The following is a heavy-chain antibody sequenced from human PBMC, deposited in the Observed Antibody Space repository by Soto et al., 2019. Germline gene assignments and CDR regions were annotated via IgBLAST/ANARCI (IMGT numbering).Heavy chain of an antibody. V-gene: IGHV3-23*01. CDR1: GFTFSSYP. J-gene: IGHJ4*02. CDR3: KRDVVASSPPGADY. D-gene: IGHD5-12*01. Sequence: EVQLLGSGGGLVRPGGSLRLSCAGSGFTFSSYPMSWVRQAPGKGPEWVAAIKAAGGDTYYADSVKGRFTISRDNFNDILYLQMNSLTVEDTAMYYCKRDVVASSPPGADYWGQRTLVTVSS. CDR2: IKAAGGDT.